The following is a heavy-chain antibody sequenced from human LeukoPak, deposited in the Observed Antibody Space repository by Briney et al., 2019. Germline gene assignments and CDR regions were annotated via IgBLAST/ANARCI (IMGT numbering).Heavy chain of an antibody. J-gene: IGHJ4*02. CDR3: ARYLIDDYVWGSYRHPFDY. Sequence: ASVKVSCKASGYTFTTYGISWARQSPGQELEWMGWISAYNGNTNYAQKLQGRVTMTTDTSTSTAYMELRSLRSDDTAVYYCARYLIDDYVWGSYRHPFDYWGQGTLVTVSS. V-gene: IGHV1-18*01. CDR1: GYTFTTYG. D-gene: IGHD3-16*02. CDR2: ISAYNGNT.